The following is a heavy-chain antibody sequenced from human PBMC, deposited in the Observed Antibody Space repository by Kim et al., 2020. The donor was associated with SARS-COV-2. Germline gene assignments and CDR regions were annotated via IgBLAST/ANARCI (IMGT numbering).Heavy chain of an antibody. V-gene: IGHV3-23*01. CDR1: GFTFSSYA. J-gene: IGHJ6*02. CDR2: ISGSGGST. Sequence: GGSLRLSCAASGFTFSSYAMSWVRQAPGKGLEWVSAISGSGGSTYYADSVKGRFTISRDNSKNTLYLQMNSLRAEDTAVYYCAKVLRERWLQLSNYYYGMDVWGQGTTVTVSS. CDR3: AKVLRERWLQLSNYYYGMDV. D-gene: IGHD5-12*01.